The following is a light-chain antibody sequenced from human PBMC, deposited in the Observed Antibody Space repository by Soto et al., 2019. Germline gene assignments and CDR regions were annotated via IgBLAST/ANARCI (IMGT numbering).Light chain of an antibody. J-gene: IGLJ2*01. CDR1: SSDVGSYNL. CDR2: EDN. V-gene: IGLV2-23*01. Sequence: QSALTQPASVSGSPGQSITISCTGTSSDVGSYNLVSWYQQNPGKAPKLMIYEDNKRPSGVSNRFSASKSGNTASLTISGLQTEDEADYYCCSYAGSDNYVVFGGGTKLTVL. CDR3: CSYAGSDNYVV.